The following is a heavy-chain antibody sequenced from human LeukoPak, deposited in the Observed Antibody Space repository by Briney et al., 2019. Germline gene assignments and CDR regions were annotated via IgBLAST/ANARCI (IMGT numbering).Heavy chain of an antibody. D-gene: IGHD2-8*01. V-gene: IGHV3-23*01. CDR1: GFTFSSYA. CDR2: ISGSGAGT. Sequence: GGSLRLSCAVSGFTFSSYAMNWVRQAPGMGLEWVSGISGSGAGTYYADSVKGRFTISRDNSKNTLYLQMNSLRAEDTAVYYCAKMVREFYTISYYFDYWGQGTLVTVSS. J-gene: IGHJ4*02. CDR3: AKMVREFYTISYYFDY.